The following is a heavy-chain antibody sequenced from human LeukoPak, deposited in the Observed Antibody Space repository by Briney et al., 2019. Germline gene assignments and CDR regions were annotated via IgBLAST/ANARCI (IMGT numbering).Heavy chain of an antibody. CDR1: GFTFSSYG. J-gene: IGHJ6*03. D-gene: IGHD5-12*01. CDR2: ISHDGSNK. V-gene: IGHV3-30*18. CDR3: AKSGYSGNYYYYMDV. Sequence: PGRSLRLSCAASGFTFSSYGMHWVRQAPGKGLEWVAVISHDGSNKYYADSVKGRFTISRDNSKNTLYLQMNSLRAEDTAVYYCAKSGYSGNYYYYMDVWGKGTTVTVSS.